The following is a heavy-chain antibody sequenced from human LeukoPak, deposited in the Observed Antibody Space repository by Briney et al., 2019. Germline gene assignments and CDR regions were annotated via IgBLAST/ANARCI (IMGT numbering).Heavy chain of an antibody. Sequence: PSETLSLTCTVSGGSINSYYWSWIRQPAGKGLEWIGRIYTSGTTNYNPSLKSRVTMSVDTSKKQFSLKLSSVTAADTAVYYCASTQIYYFDYWGQGTLVTVSS. CDR1: GGSINSYY. D-gene: IGHD3-3*01. J-gene: IGHJ4*02. CDR3: ASTQIYYFDY. V-gene: IGHV4-4*07. CDR2: IYTSGTT.